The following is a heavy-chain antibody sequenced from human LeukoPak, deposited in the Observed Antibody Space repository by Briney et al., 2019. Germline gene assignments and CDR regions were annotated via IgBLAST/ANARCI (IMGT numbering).Heavy chain of an antibody. D-gene: IGHD3-10*01. CDR2: IYTSGST. CDR1: GGSISSYY. CDR3: ARGPYYYGSGSPPDY. Sequence: SETLSLTCTGSGGSISSYYWSWLRQPAGKGLEWTGRIYTSGSTNYNPSLKSRVTISVDTSKNQFSLKLSSVTAADTAVYYCARGPYYYGSGSPPDYWGQGTLVTVSS. V-gene: IGHV4-4*07. J-gene: IGHJ4*02.